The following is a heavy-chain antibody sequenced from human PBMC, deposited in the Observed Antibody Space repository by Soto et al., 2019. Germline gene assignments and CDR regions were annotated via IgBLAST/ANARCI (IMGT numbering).Heavy chain of an antibody. CDR1: GGSISSGGYY. D-gene: IGHD3-10*01. CDR3: ARARELWFGELSDYYYGMDV. J-gene: IGHJ6*02. V-gene: IGHV4-31*03. Sequence: TSDTLSLTCTVSGGSISSGGYYWSWIRQHPGKGLEWIGYIYYSGSTYYNPSLKSRVTISVDTSKNQFSLKLSSVTAADTAVYYCARARELWFGELSDYYYGMDVWGQGTTVTVSS. CDR2: IYYSGST.